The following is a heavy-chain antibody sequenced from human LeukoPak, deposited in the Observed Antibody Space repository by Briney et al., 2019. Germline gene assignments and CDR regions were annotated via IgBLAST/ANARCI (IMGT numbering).Heavy chain of an antibody. CDR1: GYTSTGYY. CDR2: INPNSGGT. Sequence: ASVKVSCKASGYTSTGYYMHWVRQAPGQGLEWMGWINPNSGGTNYAQKFQGWVTMTRDTSISTAYMELSRLRSDDTAVYYCARDFWSGYLVDWGQGTLVTVSS. CDR3: ARDFWSGYLVD. V-gene: IGHV1-2*04. J-gene: IGHJ4*02. D-gene: IGHD3-3*01.